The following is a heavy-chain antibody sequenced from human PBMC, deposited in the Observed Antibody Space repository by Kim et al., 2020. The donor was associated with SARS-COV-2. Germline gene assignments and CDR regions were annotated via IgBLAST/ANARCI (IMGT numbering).Heavy chain of an antibody. CDR1: GYTLTELS. D-gene: IGHD3-10*01. V-gene: IGHV1-24*01. CDR3: ATGITMVRGVKVNI. Sequence: ASVKVSCKVSGYTLTELSMHWVRQAPGKGLEWMGGFDPEDGETIYAQKFQGRVTMTEDTSTDTAYMELSSLRSEDTAVYYCATGITMVRGVKVNIWGQGTMVTVSS. J-gene: IGHJ3*02. CDR2: FDPEDGET.